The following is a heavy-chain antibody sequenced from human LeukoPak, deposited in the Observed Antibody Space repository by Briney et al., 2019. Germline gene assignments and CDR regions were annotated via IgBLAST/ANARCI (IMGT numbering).Heavy chain of an antibody. D-gene: IGHD1-26*01. V-gene: IGHV3-73*01. J-gene: IGHJ5*02. Sequence: GGSLRLSCVASGFTFSDSAIHGVRQSSGKGLEWIGHMDKETNLYATALAASVKGRFTVSRDDSKDTAYLHMNSLKTEDTALYYCTRESGTYNWFDPWGQETRVSVSS. CDR3: TRESGTYNWFDP. CDR2: MDKETNLYAT. CDR1: GFTFSDSA.